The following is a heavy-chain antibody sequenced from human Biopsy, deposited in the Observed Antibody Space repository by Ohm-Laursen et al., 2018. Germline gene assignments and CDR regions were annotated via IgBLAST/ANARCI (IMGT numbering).Heavy chain of an antibody. CDR3: AKARVAIRYFDI. CDR2: ITWNSGTI. V-gene: IGHV3-9*01. D-gene: IGHD2-15*01. Sequence: SLRLSCAASGFRFDDYAMHWVRQAPGKGLEWVSSITWNSGTIDYADSVKGRFTISRDNAKNSLYLQMNSLRAGDTALYYCAKARVAIRYFDIWGRGTLVTVSS. J-gene: IGHJ2*01. CDR1: GFRFDDYA.